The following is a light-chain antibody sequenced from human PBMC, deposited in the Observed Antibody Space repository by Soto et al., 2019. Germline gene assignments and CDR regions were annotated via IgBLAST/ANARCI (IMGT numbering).Light chain of an antibody. CDR1: GSDVGGYKY. CDR2: DVS. CDR3: CSYAGSYV. Sequence: LTQPRSVSWSPGQTVTISCTGTGSDVGGYKYVSWYQQHPGKAPKLTIYDVSKRPSGVPDRFSGSKSGNTASLTISGLQTEDEADYYCCSYAGSYVFGTGTKVTVL. V-gene: IGLV2-11*01. J-gene: IGLJ1*01.